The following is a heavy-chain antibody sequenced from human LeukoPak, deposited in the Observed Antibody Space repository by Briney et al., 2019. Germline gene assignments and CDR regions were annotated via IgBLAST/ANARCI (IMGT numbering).Heavy chain of an antibody. V-gene: IGHV3-48*01. D-gene: IGHD6-19*01. CDR1: GFTFSTYN. J-gene: IGHJ5*02. CDR2: ISSGSSTL. Sequence: GGSLRLSCAASGFTFSTYNMNWVRQAPGKGLEWVSYISSGSSTLYYADSMKGRFTISRDNAKNSLYLQMNSLRADDTAIYYCASATHTELAVAEFDPWGQGTLVTVSS. CDR3: ASATHTELAVAEFDP.